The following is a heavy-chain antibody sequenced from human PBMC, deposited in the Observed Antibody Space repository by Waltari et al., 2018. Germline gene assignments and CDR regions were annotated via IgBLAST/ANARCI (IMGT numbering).Heavy chain of an antibody. V-gene: IGHV3-23*01. J-gene: IGHJ4*02. CDR1: GFPFSSCA. D-gene: IGHD3-22*01. Sequence: EVQLLESGGGLVQPGGSLRLSCATSGFPFSSCAMNWVRQAPGKGLQWVSGSSGSGGGTFYVDSVKGRFTISRDNSKNTLYLQMNSLRAEDTALYYCAADLGSGGYYLVHFDYWGQGTLVTVSS. CDR2: SSGSGGGT. CDR3: AADLGSGGYYLVHFDY.